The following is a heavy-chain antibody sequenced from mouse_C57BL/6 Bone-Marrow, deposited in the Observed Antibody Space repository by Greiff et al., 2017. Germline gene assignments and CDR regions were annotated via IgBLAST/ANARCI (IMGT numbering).Heavy chain of an antibody. CDR2: IDPENGDT. J-gene: IGHJ4*01. V-gene: IGHV14-4*01. CDR3: TSYGSSYEAMEY. CDR1: GFNIKDDY. D-gene: IGHD1-1*01. Sequence: EVQLQQSGAELVRPGASVKLSCTASGFNIKDDYMHWVKQRPEQGLEWIGWIDPENGDTEYASKFQGKATITADTSSNTAYLQLSSLTSEDTAVYYSTSYGSSYEAMEYSGERASETVSS.